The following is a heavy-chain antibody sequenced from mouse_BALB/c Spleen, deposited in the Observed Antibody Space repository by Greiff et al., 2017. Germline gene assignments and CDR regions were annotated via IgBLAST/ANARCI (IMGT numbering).Heavy chain of an antibody. J-gene: IGHJ3*01. CDR2: ISSGGSYT. Sequence: EVQVVESGGDLVKPGGSLKLSCAASGFTFSSYAMSWVRQTPEKRLEWVATISSGGSYTYYPDSVKGRFTISRDNAKNTLYLQMSSLRSEDTAMYYCARREFAYWGQGTLVTVSA. CDR3: ARREFAY. V-gene: IGHV5-9-3*01. CDR1: GFTFSSYA.